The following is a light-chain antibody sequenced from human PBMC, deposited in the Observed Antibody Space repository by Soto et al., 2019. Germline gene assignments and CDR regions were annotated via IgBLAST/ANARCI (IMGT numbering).Light chain of an antibody. V-gene: IGLV8-61*01. J-gene: IGLJ3*02. CDR2: RTN. CDR1: SGSVSTSYY. CDR3: VLYMGSGIWV. Sequence: QTVVTQAPSFSVSPGRTVTLTCGLSSGSVSTSYYPSWYQQTPGQSPRTLIYRTNTRSSGVPDRFSGSILGNKAALTITGAQADDEADYYCVLYMGSGIWVFGGGTKVTVL.